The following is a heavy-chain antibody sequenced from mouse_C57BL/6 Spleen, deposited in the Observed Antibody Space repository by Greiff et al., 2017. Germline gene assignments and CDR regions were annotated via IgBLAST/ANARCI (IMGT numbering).Heavy chain of an antibody. J-gene: IGHJ4*01. CDR2: INPNNGGT. CDR1: GYTFTDYY. V-gene: IGHV1-26*01. CDR3: ASQAKCYAMDY. Sequence: EVQLQQSGPELVKPGASVKISCKASGYTFTDYYMNWVKQSHGKSLEWIGDINPNNGGTSYNQKFKGKATLTVDKSSSTAYMELRSLTSEDSAVYYCASQAKCYAMDYWGQGTSVTVSS. D-gene: IGHD3-2*02.